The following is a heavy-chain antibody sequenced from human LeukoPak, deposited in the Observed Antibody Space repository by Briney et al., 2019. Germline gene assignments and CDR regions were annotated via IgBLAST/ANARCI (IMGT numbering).Heavy chain of an antibody. D-gene: IGHD3-16*01. J-gene: IGHJ4*02. CDR1: GFTFSSYW. V-gene: IGHV3-74*01. CDR2: VSSDGSST. Sequence: GGSLRLSCAASGFTFSSYWMHWVRQAPGKGLVWVSRVSSDGSSTNYADSVKGRFTISRDNAKNTLYLQMNGLRAEDTAVYYCASQSNHAYNYWGQGNLVTVSS. CDR3: ASQSNHAYNY.